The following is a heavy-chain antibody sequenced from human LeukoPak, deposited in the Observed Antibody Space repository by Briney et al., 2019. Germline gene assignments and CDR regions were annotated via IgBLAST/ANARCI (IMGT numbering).Heavy chain of an antibody. J-gene: IGHJ5*02. Sequence: GGSLRLSCVGPGFTISNYWMHRVRQAPGTGLVWVSRIHPDGSITTYADSVKGRFTISRDNAKNTLYLQMNSLRAEDTAVYYCAPQQTYSPYNWFDPWGQGTLVTVSS. CDR3: APQQTYSPYNWFDP. D-gene: IGHD5-12*01. CDR2: IHPDGSIT. V-gene: IGHV3-74*03. CDR1: GFTISNYW.